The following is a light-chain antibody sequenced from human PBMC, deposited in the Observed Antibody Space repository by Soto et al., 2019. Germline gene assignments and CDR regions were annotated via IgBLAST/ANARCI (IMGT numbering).Light chain of an antibody. V-gene: IGKV1-39*01. Sequence: DIQMTQSPSSLSASVGDRVTITCRASQSIGNHLNWYQQKPGKAPEFLIYAASNFQSGVPSRFSGSGSGTDFFLTVNSLQPEDCATYSCQQSHSSPITFCQGTRLEIK. CDR2: AAS. J-gene: IGKJ5*01. CDR1: QSIGNH. CDR3: QQSHSSPIT.